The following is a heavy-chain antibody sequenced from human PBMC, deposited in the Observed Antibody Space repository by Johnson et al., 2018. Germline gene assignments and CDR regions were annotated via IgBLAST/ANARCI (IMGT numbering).Heavy chain of an antibody. Sequence: FTSYWIGWVRQMPGKGLEWMWIIYPGDSDTRYSPSFQGQVTISADKSISTAYLPWSSLKASDTAMYYCATMTSGYSTTIAFDIWGQGTMVTVSS. CDR1: FTSYW. V-gene: IGHV5-51*01. CDR2: IYPGDSDT. CDR3: ATMTSGYSTTIAFDI. D-gene: IGHD3-22*01. J-gene: IGHJ3*02.